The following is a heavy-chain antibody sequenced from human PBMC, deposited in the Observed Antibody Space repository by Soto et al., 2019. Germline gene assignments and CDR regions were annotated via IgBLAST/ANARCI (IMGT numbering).Heavy chain of an antibody. D-gene: IGHD3-3*01. J-gene: IGHJ6*02. Sequence: SETLSLTCTVSGGSISSSSYYWCWIRQPPGKGLEWIGSIYYSGSTYYNPSLKSRVTIPVDTSKNQFSLKLSPVTAADTAVYYCARHSSGLRFLEWLPGSTIYYYGMDVWGQGTTVT. CDR2: IYYSGST. CDR3: ARHSSGLRFLEWLPGSTIYYYGMDV. V-gene: IGHV4-39*01. CDR1: GGSISSSSYY.